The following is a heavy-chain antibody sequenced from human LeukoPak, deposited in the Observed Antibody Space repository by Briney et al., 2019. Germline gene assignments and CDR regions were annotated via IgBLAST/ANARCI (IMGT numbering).Heavy chain of an antibody. V-gene: IGHV4-34*01. CDR2: INHSGST. J-gene: IGHJ4*02. D-gene: IGHD6-13*01. CDR1: GGSFSGYY. Sequence: SETLSLTCAVYGGSFSGYYWSWILQPPGKGLEWIGEINHSGSTNYNPSLKSRVTISVDTSKNQFSLKLSSVTAADTAVYYCARAVGSWYYFDYWGQGTLVTVSS. CDR3: ARAVGSWYYFDY.